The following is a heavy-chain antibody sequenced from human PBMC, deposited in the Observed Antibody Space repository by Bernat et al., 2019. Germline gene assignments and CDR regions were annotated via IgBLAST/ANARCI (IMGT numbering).Heavy chain of an antibody. J-gene: IGHJ3*02. CDR3: ARLPDIVLGPAAISDAFDI. D-gene: IGHD2-2*01. CDR2: IIPIFGTA. Sequence: QVQLVQSGAEVKKPGSSVKVSCKASGGTFSSYAISWVRQAPGQGLEWMGGIIPIFGTANYAQKFQGRVTITADESTSTAYMELSSLRSEDTAVYYCARLPDIVLGPAAISDAFDIWGQGTMVTVSS. V-gene: IGHV1-69*12. CDR1: GGTFSSYA.